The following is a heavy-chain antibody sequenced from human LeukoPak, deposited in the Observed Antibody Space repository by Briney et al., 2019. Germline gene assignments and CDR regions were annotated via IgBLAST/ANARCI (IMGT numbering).Heavy chain of an antibody. CDR2: ISYDGSNK. D-gene: IGHD2-21*02. Sequence: PGRSLRLSCAASGFTFSSYGMHWVRQAPGKGLEWVAVISYDGSNKYYADSVKGRFTISRDNSKNTLYLQMNSLRAEDTAVYYCAKGDRGFDYWARGPWLPSPQ. J-gene: IGHJ4*02. CDR1: GFTFSSYG. CDR3: AKGDRGFDY. V-gene: IGHV3-30*18.